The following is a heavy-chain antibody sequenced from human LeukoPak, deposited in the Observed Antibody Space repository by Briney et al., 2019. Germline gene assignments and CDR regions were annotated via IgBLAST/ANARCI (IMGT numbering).Heavy chain of an antibody. V-gene: IGHV3-74*01. CDR1: GFNFASNW. D-gene: IGHD5-24*01. CDR3: ARGAGYNYPYYFDY. J-gene: IGHJ4*02. CDR2: INSGGSGT. Sequence: PGGSLRLSCAASGFNFASNWMHWVRQTPGKGLMWVSRINSGGSGTSYADSVEGRFTISRDNAKNTLYLQMNNLRAEGTAVYYCARGAGYNYPYYFDYWGQGTLVTVSS.